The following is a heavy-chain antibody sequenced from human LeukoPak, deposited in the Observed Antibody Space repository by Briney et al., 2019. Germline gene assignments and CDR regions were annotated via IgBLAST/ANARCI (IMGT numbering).Heavy chain of an antibody. J-gene: IGHJ6*02. D-gene: IGHD6-19*01. CDR1: GYTFTSYY. CDR3: ARAHGPSIAVAGTYYYYYGMDV. V-gene: IGHV1-69*04. CDR2: IIPILGIA. Sequence: SVKVSCKASGYTFTSYYMHWVRQAPGQGLEWMGRIIPILGIANYAQKFQGRVTITADKSTSTAYMELSRLRSDDTAVYYCARAHGPSIAVAGTYYYYYGMDVWGQGTTVTVSS.